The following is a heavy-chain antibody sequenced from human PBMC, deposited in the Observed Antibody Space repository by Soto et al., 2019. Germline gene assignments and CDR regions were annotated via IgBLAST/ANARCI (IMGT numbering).Heavy chain of an antibody. CDR3: ARQPYDSSGYYYGA. Sequence: QLQLQESGPGLVKPSETLSLTCTVSAGSISRRNYYWGWIRQPPGKGLEWIGSMYSSGNTYYNPSRKSRVTISVDSSKNQFYLKLTSVTAADTSVYYCARQPYDSSGYYYGAWGQGTLVTVSS. V-gene: IGHV4-39*01. J-gene: IGHJ5*02. D-gene: IGHD3-22*01. CDR2: MYSSGNT. CDR1: AGSISRRNYY.